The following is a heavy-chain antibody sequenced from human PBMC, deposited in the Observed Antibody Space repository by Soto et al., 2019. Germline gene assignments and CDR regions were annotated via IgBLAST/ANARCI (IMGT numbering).Heavy chain of an antibody. Sequence: SETLSLTCTISGGSISGYYWSWIRQPPGKGLEWIGYVYYTGSTNYNPSLESRVTISIDTSKNQFSLRLTSVTAADTALYYCAKYRRTDAEGYTLDFWGQGTLVTVSS. CDR3: AKYRRTDAEGYTLDF. V-gene: IGHV4-59*01. CDR2: VYYTGST. J-gene: IGHJ4*02. D-gene: IGHD5-12*01. CDR1: GGSISGYY.